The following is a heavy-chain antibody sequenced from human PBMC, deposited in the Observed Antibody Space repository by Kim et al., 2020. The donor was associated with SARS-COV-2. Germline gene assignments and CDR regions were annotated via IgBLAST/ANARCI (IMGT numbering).Heavy chain of an antibody. CDR2: IIPILGIA. CDR3: ARVGYNWNDVYYYGMDV. J-gene: IGHJ6*02. Sequence: SVKVSCKASGGTFSSYAISWVRQAPGQGLEWMGRIIPILGIANYAQKFQGRVTITADKSTSTAYMELSSLRSEDTAVYYCARVGYNWNDVYYYGMDVWGRGTTVTVSS. CDR1: GGTFSSYA. D-gene: IGHD1-1*01. V-gene: IGHV1-69*04.